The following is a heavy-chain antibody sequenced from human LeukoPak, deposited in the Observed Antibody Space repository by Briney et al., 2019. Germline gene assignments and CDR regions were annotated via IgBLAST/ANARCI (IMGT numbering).Heavy chain of an antibody. Sequence: GGSLRLSCAASGFIFKNYWMNWVRQAPGKGLEWVANIKEDGSEKSYVDSVKGRFTVSRDNAENSLYLQMDSLRADDTALYYCARGFYRGESAYNYFDYWGQGTLVTVSS. CDR1: GFIFKNYW. J-gene: IGHJ4*02. CDR2: IKEDGSEK. V-gene: IGHV3-7*03. CDR3: ARGFYRGESAYNYFDY. D-gene: IGHD3-16*01.